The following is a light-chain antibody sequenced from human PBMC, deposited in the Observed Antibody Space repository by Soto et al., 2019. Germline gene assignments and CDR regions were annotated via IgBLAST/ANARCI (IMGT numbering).Light chain of an antibody. J-gene: IGKJ2*01. Sequence: EIVMTQSPATLSVSPGERATLSCRASQTVSSNLAWYQQKPGQPPRVLIFGASTRATGIPARFSGSGSGTEFTLPISSLQSEDVSGYDCQQYHKWHPFTFGQGTKLEIK. CDR2: GAS. V-gene: IGKV3-15*01. CDR3: QQYHKWHPFT. CDR1: QTVSSN.